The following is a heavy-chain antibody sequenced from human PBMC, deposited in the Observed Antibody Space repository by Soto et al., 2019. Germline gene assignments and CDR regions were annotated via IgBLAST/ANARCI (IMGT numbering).Heavy chain of an antibody. CDR3: AKGFYAGKSNWFES. J-gene: IGHJ5*01. Sequence: GGSLRLSCAASGFSFSSYALSWVRQAPGKGLEWVSLISGPATTTYYTDSVKGRFTISRDNSKNTLILQMNSLRAEDTAIYYCAKGFYAGKSNWFESWGQGTLVTVSS. V-gene: IGHV3-23*01. D-gene: IGHD4-17*01. CDR1: GFSFSSYA. CDR2: ISGPATTT.